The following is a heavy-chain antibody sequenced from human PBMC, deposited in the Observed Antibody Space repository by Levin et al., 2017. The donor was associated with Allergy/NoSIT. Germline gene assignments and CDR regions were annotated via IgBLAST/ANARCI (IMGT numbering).Heavy chain of an antibody. D-gene: IGHD4-11*01. J-gene: IGHJ6*02. CDR1: GFTFTDHT. CDR3: ARGGGSKKGGLDV. Sequence: RGESLKISCEGSGFTFTDHTIHWVRQAPGKGLEWVSSISSTSAYIHYADSVKGRFTISRDNAKKSLYLQMNSLRVEDTAVYYCARGGGSKKGGLDVWGQGSTVTVSS. V-gene: IGHV3-21*01. CDR2: ISSTSAYI.